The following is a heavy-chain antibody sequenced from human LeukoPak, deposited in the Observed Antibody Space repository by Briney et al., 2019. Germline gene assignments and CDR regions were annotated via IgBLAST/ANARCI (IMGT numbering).Heavy chain of an antibody. V-gene: IGHV1-18*01. Sequence: GASVKVSCKASGYTFTSYGISWVRPAPGQGVGWMGWVNAYNGNTNYAQKLQGRVTITTDTSTSTAYMELRSLRSDDTAVYYCARMGARGAFDIWGQGTMVTVSS. J-gene: IGHJ3*02. CDR1: GYTFTSYG. D-gene: IGHD1-26*01. CDR3: ARMGARGAFDI. CDR2: VNAYNGNT.